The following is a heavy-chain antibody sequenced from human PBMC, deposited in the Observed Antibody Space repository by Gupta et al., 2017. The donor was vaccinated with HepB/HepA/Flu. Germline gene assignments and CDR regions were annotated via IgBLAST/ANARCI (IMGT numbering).Heavy chain of an antibody. D-gene: IGHD3-22*01. V-gene: IGHV2-26*01. J-gene: IGHJ5*02. CDR3: ARILRGDMIWDNWFDP. CDR2: IFSNDEK. CDR1: GFPLSNARMG. Sequence: QVTLKESGPVLVKPTETLTLNCTVSGFPLSNARMGVCWIRQPPGKALEWLAHIFSNDEKSYSTSLKSRLTISKDTSKSQVVLTMTNMDPVDTATYYCARILRGDMIWDNWFDPWGQGTLVTVSS.